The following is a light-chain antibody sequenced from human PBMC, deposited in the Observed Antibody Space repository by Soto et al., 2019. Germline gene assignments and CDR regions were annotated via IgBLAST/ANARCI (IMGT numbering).Light chain of an antibody. J-gene: IGKJ1*01. V-gene: IGKV1-5*01. CDR1: QSVSRW. CDR2: DAS. Sequence: DIQMTQSPSTLSASVGDRVTITCXASQSVSRWLAWYQQKPGKAPKLLIHDASILESGVPSRFSGSGSGTEFTLTISGLQPDDFASYYCQQYNSDSRATFGQGTKVDIK. CDR3: QQYNSDSRAT.